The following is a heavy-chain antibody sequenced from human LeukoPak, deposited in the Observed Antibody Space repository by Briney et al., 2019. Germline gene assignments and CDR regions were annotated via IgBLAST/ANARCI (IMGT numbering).Heavy chain of an antibody. CDR2: IYNDGSNK. CDR3: ARTPGGDGSYLD. V-gene: IGHV3-33*03. D-gene: IGHD1-26*01. CDR1: GFTFSTYG. J-gene: IGHJ4*02. Sequence: PGGSLRLSCAASGFTFSTYGMHWVRQAPGKGLEWVAFIYNDGSNKFNADSVKGRLTISRDNAKNSLYLQMNSLRAEDTAVYYCARTPGGDGSYLDWGQGTLVTVSS.